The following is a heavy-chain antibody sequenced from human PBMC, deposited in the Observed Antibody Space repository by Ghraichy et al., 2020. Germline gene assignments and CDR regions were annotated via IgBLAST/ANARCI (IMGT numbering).Heavy chain of an antibody. V-gene: IGHV1-3*01. J-gene: IGHJ4*02. CDR3: AKDSGTSFFDY. Sequence: VKVSCKTSAYTFANYAIHWLRQAPGQRLEWMGWINAGKGTTKYSQRLQGRVTITSDTSASTVYMELSSLRSEDTVVYYCAKDSGTSFFDYWGQGTLVTVSS. CDR2: INAGKGTT. D-gene: IGHD1-26*01. CDR1: AYTFANYA.